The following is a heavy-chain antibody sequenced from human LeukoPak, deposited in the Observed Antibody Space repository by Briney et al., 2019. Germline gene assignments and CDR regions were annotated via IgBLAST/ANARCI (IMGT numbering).Heavy chain of an antibody. CDR1: GFTFSSYW. CDR3: AKRRGLELLYYYYVDV. J-gene: IGHJ6*03. CDR2: IKQDGSEK. D-gene: IGHD1-7*01. Sequence: GGSLRLSCAASGFTFSSYWMSWVRQAPGKGLEWVANIKQDGSEKYYVDSVKGRFTISRDNAKNSLYLQMNSLRAEDTAVYYCAKRRGLELLYYYYVDVWGKGTTVTVSS. V-gene: IGHV3-7*03.